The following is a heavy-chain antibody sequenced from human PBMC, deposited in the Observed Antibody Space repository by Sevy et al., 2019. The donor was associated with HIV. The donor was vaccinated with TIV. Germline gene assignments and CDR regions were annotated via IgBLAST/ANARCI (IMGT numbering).Heavy chain of an antibody. CDR1: GFSSSYYG. V-gene: IGHV3-30*18. D-gene: IGHD1-26*01. CDR2: ISHDGINE. J-gene: IGHJ6*02. Sequence: GVSLRLSCIGSGFSSSYYGIHWVRQAPGKGLDWVALISHDGINEYYADSVKGRFTISRDNSKNTVYLEMNSLRNEDTAIYFCANAYSGSYSHSYLYALDVWGQGTTVTVSS. CDR3: ANAYSGSYSHSYLYALDV.